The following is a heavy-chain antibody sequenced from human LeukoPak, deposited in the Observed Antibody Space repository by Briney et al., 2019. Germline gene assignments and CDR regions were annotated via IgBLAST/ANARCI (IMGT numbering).Heavy chain of an antibody. V-gene: IGHV4-34*01. Sequence: PSETLSLTCAVYGGSFSGYYWSWLRQPPGKGPEWIGEINHSGSTNYNPSLKSRVTISVDTPKNQFPLKLSSVTAAHTGVYYCARALLGGGRAYYFDYWGQGTLVTVSS. CDR1: GGSFSGYY. CDR2: INHSGST. D-gene: IGHD1-26*01. J-gene: IGHJ4*02. CDR3: ARALLGGGRAYYFDY.